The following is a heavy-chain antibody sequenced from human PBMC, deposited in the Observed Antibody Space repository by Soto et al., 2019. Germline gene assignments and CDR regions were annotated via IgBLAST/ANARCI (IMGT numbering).Heavy chain of an antibody. CDR1: GFTFSSYA. J-gene: IGHJ6*03. D-gene: IGHD3-3*01. V-gene: IGHV3-23*01. CDR3: AKGYYDFWSGYYIYYYYYMDV. CDR2: ISGSGGST. Sequence: PGGSLRLSCAASGFTFSSYAMSWVRQAPGKGLEWVSAISGSGGSTYYADSVKGRFTISRDNSKNTLYLQMNSLRAEDTAVYYCAKGYYDFWSGYYIYYYYYMDVWGKGTTVTVSS.